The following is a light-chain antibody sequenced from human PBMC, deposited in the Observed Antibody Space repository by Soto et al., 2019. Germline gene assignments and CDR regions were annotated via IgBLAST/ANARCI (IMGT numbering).Light chain of an antibody. CDR3: QQYNNFWT. CDR2: GAS. CDR1: QSVSSN. V-gene: IGKV3-15*01. J-gene: IGKJ1*01. Sequence: EIVMTQSPATLSVSPGERATLSCRASQSVSSNLAWYQQKPGQAPRLLIYGASTRATGIPARFSGSGSGTESPLTISSLQSEDFAVYYCQQYNNFWTFGQGTKVEIK.